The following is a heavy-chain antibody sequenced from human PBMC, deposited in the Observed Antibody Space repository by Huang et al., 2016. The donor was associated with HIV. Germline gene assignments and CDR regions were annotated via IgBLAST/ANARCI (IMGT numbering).Heavy chain of an antibody. D-gene: IGHD3-3*01. CDR3: ARGHYDFSSGSSTGWYLDL. CDR2: IDSEGTT. CDR1: GGYFSHYY. V-gene: IGHV4-34*02. J-gene: IGHJ2*01. Sequence: QVQLEQWGAGLLKPLETLFLTCAVDGGYFSHYYWTWIRQLPAKGLEWIGEIDSEGTTKYSASLKSRLFISRDTKRNQFYLKFDSMTAADTAIYYCARGHYDFSSGSSTGWYLDLWGRGTLVTVS.